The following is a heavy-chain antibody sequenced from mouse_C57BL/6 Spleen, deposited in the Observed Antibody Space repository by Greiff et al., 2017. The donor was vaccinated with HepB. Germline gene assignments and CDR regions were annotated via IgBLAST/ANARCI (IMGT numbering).Heavy chain of an antibody. Sequence: QVQLQQSGAELVRPGTSVKVSCKASGYAFSSSWMNWVKQRPGRGLEWIGRIYPGDGDTNYNGKFKGKATLTADKSSSTAYMQLSSLTSEDSAVYFCARSHAMDYWGQGTSVTVSS. J-gene: IGHJ4*01. CDR3: ARSHAMDY. CDR2: IYPGDGDT. V-gene: IGHV1-82*01. CDR1: GYAFSSSW.